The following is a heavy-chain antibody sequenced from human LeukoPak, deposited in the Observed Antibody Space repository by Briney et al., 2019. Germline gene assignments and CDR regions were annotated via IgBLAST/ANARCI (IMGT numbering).Heavy chain of an antibody. V-gene: IGHV3-21*01. CDR1: GFTFSSYA. CDR2: ISRTSAYI. Sequence: GGSLRLSCAASGFTFSSYAMKWVRQAPGKGLEWVSAISRTSAYIYYSDSEKGRFTISRDNAKNSVYLQIDSLRAEDTAVYYCARDERRYCSDSSCYPGDYWGQETLVTVSS. CDR3: ARDERRYCSDSSCYPGDY. D-gene: IGHD2-2*01. J-gene: IGHJ4*02.